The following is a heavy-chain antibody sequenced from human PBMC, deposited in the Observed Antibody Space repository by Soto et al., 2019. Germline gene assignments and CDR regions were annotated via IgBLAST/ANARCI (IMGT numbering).Heavy chain of an antibody. CDR1: GFTFSSYE. D-gene: IGHD6-13*01. CDR3: AGASGSRWYGYYYYGMDV. Sequence: GGSLRLSCAASGFTFSSYEMNWVRQAPGKGLEWVSYISSSGGTIYYADSVKGRFTISRDNAKNSLYLQMNSLRAEDTAVYYCAGASGSRWYGYYYYGMDVGSKGTTVTVSS. CDR2: ISSSGGTI. V-gene: IGHV3-48*03. J-gene: IGHJ6*04.